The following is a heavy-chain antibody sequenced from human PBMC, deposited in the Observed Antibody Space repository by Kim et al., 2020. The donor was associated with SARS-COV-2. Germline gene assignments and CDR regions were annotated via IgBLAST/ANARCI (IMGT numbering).Heavy chain of an antibody. D-gene: IGHD1-1*01. J-gene: IGHJ6*02. Sequence: SETLSLTCTVSGYSISSGYYWGWIRQPPGKGLEWIGSIYHSGSTYYNPSLKSRVTISVDTSKNQFSLKLSSVTAADTAVYYCARGGTADYYYYGMDVWG. CDR1: GYSISSGYY. V-gene: IGHV4-38-2*02. CDR2: IYHSGST. CDR3: ARGGTADYYYYGMDV.